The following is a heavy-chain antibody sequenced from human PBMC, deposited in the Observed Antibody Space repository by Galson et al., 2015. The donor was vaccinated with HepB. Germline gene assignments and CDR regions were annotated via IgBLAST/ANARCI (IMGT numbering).Heavy chain of an antibody. CDR3: ARAEYYDSSGYYYVLDY. D-gene: IGHD3-22*01. Sequence: SLRLSCAASGFTFSSYSMNWVRQAPGRGLEWVSSISSSSSYIYYTDSVKGRFTISRDNAKSSLYLQMNSLRAEDTAVYYCARAEYYDSSGYYYVLDYWGQGTLVTVSS. V-gene: IGHV3-21*01. J-gene: IGHJ4*02. CDR1: GFTFSSYS. CDR2: ISSSSSYI.